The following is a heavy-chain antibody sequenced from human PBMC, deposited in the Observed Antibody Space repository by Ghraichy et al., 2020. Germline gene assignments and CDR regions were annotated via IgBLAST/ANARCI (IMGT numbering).Heavy chain of an antibody. CDR1: GFTFSSYS. D-gene: IGHD4-23*01. CDR3: ARGSTVVRFFYYDGMDV. J-gene: IGHJ6*02. CDR2: ITSSSRTK. V-gene: IGHV3-48*02. Sequence: GGSLRLSCVGSGFTFSSYSMNWVRQSPGKGLEWVSYITSSSRTKSYADSVKGRFTISRDNAQNSLYLQMNSLRDEDTAVYCCARGSTVVRFFYYDGMDVWGQGTTVTVSS.